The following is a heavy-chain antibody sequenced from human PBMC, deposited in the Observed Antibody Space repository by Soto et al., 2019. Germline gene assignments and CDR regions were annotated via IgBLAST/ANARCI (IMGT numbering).Heavy chain of an antibody. CDR1: GFTFSSYG. CDR2: IWYDGSNK. V-gene: IGHV3-33*01. CDR3: ARDSSGTEIYWYFDL. D-gene: IGHD1-7*01. J-gene: IGHJ2*01. Sequence: GGSLRLSCAASGFTFSSYGMHWVRQAPGKGLEWVAVIWYDGSNKYYADSVKGRFTISRDNSKNTLYLQMNSLRAEDTAVYYCARDSSGTEIYWYFDLWGRGTLVTVSS.